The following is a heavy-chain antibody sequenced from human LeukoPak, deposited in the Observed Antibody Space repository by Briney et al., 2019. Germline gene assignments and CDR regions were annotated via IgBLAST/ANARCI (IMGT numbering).Heavy chain of an antibody. CDR3: ARGPSRDRRNFYYFPFDY. D-gene: IGHD3-10*01. CDR2: ISGSGSSS. CDR1: GFTFSNYA. V-gene: IGHV3-23*01. Sequence: PGGSLRLSCAASGFTFSNYAMTWVRQAPGMGLEWVSSISGSGSSSYYADSVKGRFTVSRDNSKNTLHLQMNSLRTEDTAVYYCARGPSRDRRNFYYFPFDYWGQGTLVTVSS. J-gene: IGHJ4*02.